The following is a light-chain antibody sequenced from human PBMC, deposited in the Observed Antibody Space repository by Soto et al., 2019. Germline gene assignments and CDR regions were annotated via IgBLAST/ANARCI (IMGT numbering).Light chain of an antibody. Sequence: QSVLTQPASVSGSPGQSITISCTGSSSDVGAYNYVSWYQQHPGKAPKLMIYEVSNRPSGVSNRFSGSKSGNTASLTISGLQADDEADYYCNSYTTSDSLVFGGGTQLTVL. J-gene: IGLJ3*02. CDR2: EVS. CDR3: NSYTTSDSLV. CDR1: SSDVGAYNY. V-gene: IGLV2-14*01.